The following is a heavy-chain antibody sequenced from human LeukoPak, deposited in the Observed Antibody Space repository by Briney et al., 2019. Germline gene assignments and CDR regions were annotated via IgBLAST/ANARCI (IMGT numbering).Heavy chain of an antibody. J-gene: IGHJ6*03. Sequence: ASVKVSCKASGGTFSSYAISWVRQAPGQGREWMGGIIPIFGTANNAQKFQGRVTITADESTSTAYMELSSLRSEDTAVYYCARAGAIFGVVKHYYYYMDVWGKGTTVTVSS. V-gene: IGHV1-69*13. CDR3: ARAGAIFGVVKHYYYYMDV. CDR2: IIPIFGTA. CDR1: GGTFSSYA. D-gene: IGHD3-3*01.